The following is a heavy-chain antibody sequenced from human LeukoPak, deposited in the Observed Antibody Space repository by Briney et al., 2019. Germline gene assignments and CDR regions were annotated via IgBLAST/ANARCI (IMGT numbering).Heavy chain of an antibody. CDR1: GGSISSSNW. CDR3: ARDSGSSSYTANWFDP. Sequence: SETLSLTCAVSGGSISSSNWWSWVRQPPGKGLEWIGEIYHSGSTNYNPSLKSRVTISVDKSKNQFSLKLSSVTAADTAVYYCARDSGSSSYTANWFDPWGQGTLVTVSS. V-gene: IGHV4-4*02. J-gene: IGHJ5*02. CDR2: IYHSGST. D-gene: IGHD3-22*01.